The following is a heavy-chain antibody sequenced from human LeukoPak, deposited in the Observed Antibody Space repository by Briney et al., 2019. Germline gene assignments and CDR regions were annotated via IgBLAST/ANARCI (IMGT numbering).Heavy chain of an antibody. CDR2: IQTITVGGTT. D-gene: IGHD3-16*01. CDR3: TSTLGY. CDR1: GFTFRNVW. Sequence: GGSLRLSCTASGFTFRNVWMTWVRQAPGKGLEWFGRIQTITVGGTTDYAAPVRGRFTISRDDSKNTLSLQMNSLKTEDTAVYYCTSTLGYWGQGTLVIVSS. V-gene: IGHV3-15*01. J-gene: IGHJ4*02.